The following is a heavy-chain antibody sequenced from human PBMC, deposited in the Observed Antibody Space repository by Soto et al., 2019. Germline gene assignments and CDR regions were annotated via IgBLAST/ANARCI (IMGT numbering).Heavy chain of an antibody. J-gene: IGHJ6*02. CDR1: GFTFSSYT. CDR2: RSYDGSNK. V-gene: IGHV3-30-3*01. D-gene: IGHD2-2*01. Sequence: QVQLVESGGGVVQPGRSLRLSCAASGFTFSSYTIQWGRKAPGKGLEWVAVRSYDGSNKYYADSVKGRFTIYRDNSENTLYLQMNSLTTEDTAVYYCARGDCRSTSCPTTHYHYGMDVWGQGTTVTVS. CDR3: ARGDCRSTSCPTTHYHYGMDV.